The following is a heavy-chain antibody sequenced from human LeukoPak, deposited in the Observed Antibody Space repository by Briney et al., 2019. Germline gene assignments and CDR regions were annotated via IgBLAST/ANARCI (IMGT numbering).Heavy chain of an antibody. CDR3: ARDMWRGFWSGSYGVDV. Sequence: SQTLSLTCTVSGDSISSGGFHWSWIRQHPGKGLEWIGYIYYSGTTYYNPSLKSRVSLSVDTSQNQFSLQLRSVTAADTAVYYCARDMWRGFWSGSYGVDVWGQGTTVTVSS. CDR2: IYYSGTT. D-gene: IGHD3-3*01. J-gene: IGHJ6*02. CDR1: GDSISSGGFH. V-gene: IGHV4-31*03.